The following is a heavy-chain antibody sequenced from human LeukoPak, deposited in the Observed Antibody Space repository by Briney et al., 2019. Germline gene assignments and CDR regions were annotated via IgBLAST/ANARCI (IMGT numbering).Heavy chain of an antibody. J-gene: IGHJ4*02. CDR3: ARDVSSRQYSSGWYWAYDY. CDR2: IYSGGST. D-gene: IGHD6-19*01. Sequence: GSLRLSCAASGFTFSNYSMSWIRQPAGKGLEWIGRIYSGGSTNYNPSLKSRVTMSVDTPKNQFSLKLTSVTAADTAIYYCARDVSSRQYSSGWYWAYDYWGQGTLVTVSS. V-gene: IGHV4-4*07. CDR1: GFTFSNYS.